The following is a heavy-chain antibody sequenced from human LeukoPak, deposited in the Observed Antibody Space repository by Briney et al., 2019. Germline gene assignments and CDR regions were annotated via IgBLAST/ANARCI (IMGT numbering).Heavy chain of an antibody. CDR1: GGSISSYY. Sequence: PSETLSLTCTVSGGSISSYYWSWIRQPPGKGLEWIGYIYYSGSTNYNPSLKSRVTISVDTSKNQFSLKLSSVTAADTAVYYCARDNYGSGSYSPTFDYWGQGTLVTVSS. J-gene: IGHJ4*02. D-gene: IGHD3-10*01. CDR2: IYYSGST. CDR3: ARDNYGSGSYSPTFDY. V-gene: IGHV4-59*01.